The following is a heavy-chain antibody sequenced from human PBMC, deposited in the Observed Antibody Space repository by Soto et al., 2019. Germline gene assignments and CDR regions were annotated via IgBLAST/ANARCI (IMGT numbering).Heavy chain of an antibody. J-gene: IGHJ4*02. Sequence: QLQLQESGPGLVKPSGTLSLTCTVSGGSISSSSYYWGWIRQPPGKGLEWIGSIYYSGSTYYNPSLKSRVTISVDTSKNQFSLKLSSVTAADTAVYYCALRMLYGGVGYWGQGTLVTVSS. D-gene: IGHD3-10*01. CDR1: GGSISSSSYY. CDR2: IYYSGST. V-gene: IGHV4-39*01. CDR3: ALRMLYGGVGY.